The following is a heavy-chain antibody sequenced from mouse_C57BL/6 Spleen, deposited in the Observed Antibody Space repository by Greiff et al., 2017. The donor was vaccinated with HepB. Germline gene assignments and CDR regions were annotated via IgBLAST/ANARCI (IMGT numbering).Heavy chain of an antibody. CDR1: GYSITSGYY. V-gene: IGHV3-6*01. CDR3: ARGDYYGSSPLYAMDY. D-gene: IGHD1-1*01. J-gene: IGHJ4*01. Sequence: EVKLVESGPGLVKPSQSLSLTCSVTGYSITSGYYWNWIRQFPGNKLEWMGYISYDGSNNYNPSLKNRISITRDTSKNQFFLKLNSVTTEDTATYYCARGDYYGSSPLYAMDYGGQGTSVTVSS. CDR2: ISYDGSN.